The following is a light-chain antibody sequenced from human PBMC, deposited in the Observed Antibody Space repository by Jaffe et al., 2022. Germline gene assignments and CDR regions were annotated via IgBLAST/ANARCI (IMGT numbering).Light chain of an antibody. V-gene: IGKV1-NL1*01. J-gene: IGKJ1*01. Sequence: DIQMTQSPSSLSASVGDRVTITCRASQGVSNSLAWYQQKPGKAPKLLLYAASRLESGVPSRFSGSGSGTDYTLTISSLQPEDFAIYYCQQYYTTLTTFGQGTKVEIK. CDR2: AAS. CDR1: QGVSNS. CDR3: QQYYTTLTT.